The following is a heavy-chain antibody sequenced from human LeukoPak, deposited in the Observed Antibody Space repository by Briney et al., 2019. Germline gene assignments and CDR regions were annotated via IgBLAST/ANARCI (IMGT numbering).Heavy chain of an antibody. V-gene: IGHV3-66*01. CDR2: IYPNGNT. CDR3: ARDRRGYSLGYSYYYMDV. Sequence: GGSLRLSCAASGFTVSSNYMNWVRQAPGKGLEWVSMIYPNGNTFYTDSVKGRFTISRDNSKNTLYLQMNSLRAEDTAVYYCARDRRGYSLGYSYYYMDVWGKGTTVTVSS. CDR1: GFTVSSNY. J-gene: IGHJ6*03. D-gene: IGHD3-22*01.